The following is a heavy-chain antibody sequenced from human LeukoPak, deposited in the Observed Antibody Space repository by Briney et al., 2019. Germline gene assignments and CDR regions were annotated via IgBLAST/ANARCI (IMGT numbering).Heavy chain of an antibody. Sequence: GRSLRLSCAASGFTFDDYAMHWVRHAPGKGLEWVSGISWNSGSIDYADSVKGRFTISRDNAKNSLYLQMNSLRAEDTALYYCAKERHGTYCSGGSCYPFDYWGQGTLVTVSS. CDR2: ISWNSGSI. V-gene: IGHV3-9*01. CDR3: AKERHGTYCSGGSCYPFDY. D-gene: IGHD2-15*01. J-gene: IGHJ4*02. CDR1: GFTFDDYA.